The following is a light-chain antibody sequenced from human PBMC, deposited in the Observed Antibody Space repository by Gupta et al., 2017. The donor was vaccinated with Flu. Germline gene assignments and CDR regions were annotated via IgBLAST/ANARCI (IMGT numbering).Light chain of an antibody. CDR3: QQYYSTPQA. J-gene: IGKJ3*01. CDR1: QSVLYSSNNKNY. Sequence: DIVMTQSPDSLAVPLGERATINCKSSQSVLYSSNNKNYLAWYQQKPGHPPKLLIYWASTRESGVPDRFSGSGSGTDFTLTISSLQAEDVAVYYCQQYYSTPQAFGPGTKVDIK. V-gene: IGKV4-1*01. CDR2: WAS.